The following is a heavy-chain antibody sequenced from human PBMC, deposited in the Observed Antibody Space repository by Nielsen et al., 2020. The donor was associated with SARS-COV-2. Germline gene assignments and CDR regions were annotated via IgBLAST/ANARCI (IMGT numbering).Heavy chain of an antibody. CDR2: IIPIFGTA. Sequence: SVKVSCKASGGTFSSYAISWVRQAPGQGLEWMGGIIPIFGTANYAQKFQGRVTITADESTSTAYMELSSLRSEDTAVYYCARGARGYSYGYYHYMDVWGKGTTVTVSS. CDR1: GGTFSSYA. CDR3: ARGARGYSYGYYHYMDV. D-gene: IGHD5-18*01. J-gene: IGHJ6*03. V-gene: IGHV1-69*13.